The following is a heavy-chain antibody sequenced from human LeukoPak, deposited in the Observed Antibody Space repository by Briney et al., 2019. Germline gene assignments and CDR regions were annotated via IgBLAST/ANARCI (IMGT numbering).Heavy chain of an antibody. CDR1: GGSISSGSYY. Sequence: SQTLFLTCTVSGGSISSGSYYWSWIRQPAGQGLEYIGRMYTSGSTNYNPSLKSRVTISVDTSKNQFSLKLSSVTAADTAVYFCARGPYSYDSSGAFDIWGQGTMVTVSS. CDR2: MYTSGST. J-gene: IGHJ3*02. D-gene: IGHD3-22*01. V-gene: IGHV4-61*02. CDR3: ARGPYSYDSSGAFDI.